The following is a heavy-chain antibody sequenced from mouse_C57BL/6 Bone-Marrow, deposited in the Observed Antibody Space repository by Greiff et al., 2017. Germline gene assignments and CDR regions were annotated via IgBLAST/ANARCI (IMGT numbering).Heavy chain of an antibody. V-gene: IGHV14-4*01. Sequence: EVQLQQSGAELVRPGASVKLSCTASGFNIKDDYMHWVKQRPEQGLEWIGWIDPENGDTEYASKFQGKATITADTSSNTAYLQLSSLTSEDTAVYYYTPTTGTHAMDYWGQGTSVTVSS. J-gene: IGHJ4*01. CDR1: GFNIKDDY. CDR3: TPTTGTHAMDY. D-gene: IGHD4-1*02. CDR2: IDPENGDT.